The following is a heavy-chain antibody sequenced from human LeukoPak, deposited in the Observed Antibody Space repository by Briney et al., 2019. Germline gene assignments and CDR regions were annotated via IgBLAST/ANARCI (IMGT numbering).Heavy chain of an antibody. V-gene: IGHV4-34*01. CDR3: ARASFDYGSGSYYHLDY. D-gene: IGHD3-10*01. CDR2: INHSGST. Sequence: PSETLSLTCAVYGGSFSGYYWSWIRQPPGKGLEWIGEINHSGSTNYNPSLKSRVTISVDTSKNQFSLKLSSVTAADTAVYYCARASFDYGSGSYYHLDYWGQGTLVTVSS. J-gene: IGHJ4*02. CDR1: GGSFSGYY.